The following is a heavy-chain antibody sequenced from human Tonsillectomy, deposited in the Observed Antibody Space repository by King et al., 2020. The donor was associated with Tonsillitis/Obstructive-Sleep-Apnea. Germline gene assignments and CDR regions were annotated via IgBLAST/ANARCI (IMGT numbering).Heavy chain of an antibody. D-gene: IGHD1-14*01. Sequence: VQLVESGGGLVKPGGSLRLSCAASGFTFTNAWMNWVRQAPGKGLEWVGRIKSKTDGGTTEYAAPVKGRFTISRDDSKNTLYLQMNSLKTEDTAVYYLTTGETLNNPVDAFDIWGQGKMVNVS. V-gene: IGHV3-15*07. J-gene: IGHJ3*02. CDR2: IKSKTDGGTT. CDR3: TTGETLNNPVDAFDI. CDR1: GFTFTNAW.